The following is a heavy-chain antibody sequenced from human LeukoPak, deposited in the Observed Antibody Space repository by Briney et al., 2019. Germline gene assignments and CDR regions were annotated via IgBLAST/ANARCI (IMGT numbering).Heavy chain of an antibody. V-gene: IGHV4-59*08. D-gene: IGHD2-15*01. CDR2: IYYSGST. CDR1: GGSISSYY. Sequence: PSETLSLTCTVSGGSISSYYWSWIRQPPGKGLEWIGYIYYSGSTNYNPSLKSRVTISVGTSKNQFSLKLSSVTAADTAVYYCARHSIVGYYYYYYGMDVWGQGTTVTVSS. CDR3: ARHSIVGYYYYYYGMDV. J-gene: IGHJ6*02.